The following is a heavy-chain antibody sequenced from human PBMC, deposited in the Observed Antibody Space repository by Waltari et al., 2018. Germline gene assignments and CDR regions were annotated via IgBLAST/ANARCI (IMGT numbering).Heavy chain of an antibody. J-gene: IGHJ4*02. CDR3: AADPWGEYCFDY. V-gene: IGHV4-59*01. Sequence: VQLQESGPGLVKPSETLSLTCTVPGGSISSYYWSWIRQPPGKGLEWIGYIYYSGSTNYHPSLTSRVTLSVDTSKSQFSLMLSAVTAADTAVYYCAADPWGEYCFDYWGQGTLVTVSS. CDR1: GGSISSYY. CDR2: IYYSGST. D-gene: IGHD3-16*01.